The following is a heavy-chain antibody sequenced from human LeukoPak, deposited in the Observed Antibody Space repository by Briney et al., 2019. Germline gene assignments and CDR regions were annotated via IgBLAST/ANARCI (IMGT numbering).Heavy chain of an antibody. J-gene: IGHJ6*03. V-gene: IGHV4-34*01. CDR1: GGSFSGYY. Sequence: SETLSLTCAVYGGSFSGYYWSWIRQPPGKGLEWIGEINHSGSTNYNPSLKSRVTISVDTSKNQFSLKLSSVTAADTAVYYCARHKDYYYYSYMDVWGKGTTVTISS. CDR3: ARHKDYYYYSYMDV. CDR2: INHSGST.